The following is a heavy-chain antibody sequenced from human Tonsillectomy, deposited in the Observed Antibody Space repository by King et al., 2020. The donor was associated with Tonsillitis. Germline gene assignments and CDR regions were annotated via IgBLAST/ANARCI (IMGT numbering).Heavy chain of an antibody. J-gene: IGHJ3*01. Sequence: QLQESGPGLVKPSETLSLTCGVSGFSITSGYYWGWIRQPPGKGLEWIASIYHSGYTYYNPSFTSRVTISVDTSQNQFSLRLSSLTAADTAVYHCALMLTYAFDFWGRGTMVTVSS. CDR2: IYHSGYT. CDR3: ALMLTYAFDF. D-gene: IGHD3-9*01. CDR1: GFSITSGYY. V-gene: IGHV4-38-2*01.